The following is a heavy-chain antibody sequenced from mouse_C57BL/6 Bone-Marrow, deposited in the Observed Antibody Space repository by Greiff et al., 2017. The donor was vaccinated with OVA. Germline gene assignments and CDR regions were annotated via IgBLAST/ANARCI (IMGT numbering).Heavy chain of an antibody. CDR1: GYSITSGYY. V-gene: IGHV3-6*01. CDR2: ISYDGSN. Sequence: EVQLVESGPGLVKPSQSLSLTCSVTGYSITSGYYWYWIRQFPGNKLEWMGYISYDGSNNYNPSLKNRISITRDTSKNQFFLKLNSVTTEDTATYYCARGGLRREAWFAYWGQGTLVTVSA. J-gene: IGHJ3*01. D-gene: IGHD2-4*01. CDR3: ARGGLRREAWFAY.